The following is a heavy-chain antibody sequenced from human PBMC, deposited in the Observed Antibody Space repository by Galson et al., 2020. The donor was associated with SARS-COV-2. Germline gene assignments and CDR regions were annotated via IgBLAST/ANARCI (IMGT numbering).Heavy chain of an antibody. J-gene: IGHJ6*02. V-gene: IGHV3-11*01. Sequence: GESLKISCAASGFTFSDYYMSWIRQAPGKGLEWVSYISSSGSTIYYADSVKGRFTISRDNAKNSLYLQMNSLRAEDTAVYYCARDSVVVVAAPNYYYGMDVWGQGTTVTVSS. CDR2: ISSSGSTI. CDR1: GFTFSDYY. D-gene: IGHD2-15*01. CDR3: ARDSVVVVAAPNYYYGMDV.